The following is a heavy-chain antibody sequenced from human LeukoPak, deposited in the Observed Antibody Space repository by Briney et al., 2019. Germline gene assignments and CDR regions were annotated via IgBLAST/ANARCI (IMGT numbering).Heavy chain of an antibody. CDR3: AELGITMIGGV. V-gene: IGHV3-23*01. CDR1: GFTFSSYA. Sequence: PGGSLRLSCAVSGFTFSSYAISWVRQAPGKGLEWVSTISGSGGYTYYADSVKGRFTISRDNSKNTLYLQMNSLRAEDTAVYYCAELGITMIGGVWGKGTTVTISS. D-gene: IGHD3-10*02. J-gene: IGHJ6*04. CDR2: ISGSGGYT.